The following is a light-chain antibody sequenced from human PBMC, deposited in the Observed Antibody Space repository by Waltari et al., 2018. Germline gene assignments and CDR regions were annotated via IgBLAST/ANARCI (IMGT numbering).Light chain of an antibody. CDR1: SSNIGAGYD. J-gene: IGLJ1*01. V-gene: IGLV1-40*01. CDR2: GDK. Sequence: QSLLTQPPSVSGAPGQRITIPCSGSSSNIGAGYDVHWYQQFPGPAPKLLIYGDKNRPSGVPDRFSGSKSGTSASLAITGLQAEDEADYYCQSYDSSLSGYVFGTGTRVIVL. CDR3: QSYDSSLSGYV.